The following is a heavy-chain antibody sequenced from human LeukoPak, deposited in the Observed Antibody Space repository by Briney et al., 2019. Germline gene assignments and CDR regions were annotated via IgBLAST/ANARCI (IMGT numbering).Heavy chain of an antibody. CDR2: IIPIFDTA. CDR3: AWGSCGGGTCYLTYYFYMDV. CDR1: GGTFTSNA. V-gene: IGHV1-69*01. Sequence: ASVKVSCKTSGGTFTSNAISWVRQAPGQGLEWMGGIIPIFDTATYAQQFQGRLTIRADESTSTAYMELSSLRSEDTAVYYCAWGSCGGGTCYLTYYFYMDVWGKGTTVIVSS. D-gene: IGHD2-15*01. J-gene: IGHJ6*03.